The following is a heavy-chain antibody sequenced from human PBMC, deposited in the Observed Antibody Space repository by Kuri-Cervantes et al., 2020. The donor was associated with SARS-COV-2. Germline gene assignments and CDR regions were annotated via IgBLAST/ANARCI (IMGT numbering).Heavy chain of an antibody. D-gene: IGHD3-3*01. CDR1: GGSISGYY. CDR3: ARVCTIFGVVIHNWFDP. Sequence: GSLRLSCIVSGGSISGYYWSWMRQPPGKGLEWIGNIHYSGSTNYNTSLDSRVTISVDTSKNQLSLILSSVTAADAAVYYCARVCTIFGVVIHNWFDPWGQGTLVTVSS. CDR2: IHYSGST. V-gene: IGHV4-59*01. J-gene: IGHJ5*02.